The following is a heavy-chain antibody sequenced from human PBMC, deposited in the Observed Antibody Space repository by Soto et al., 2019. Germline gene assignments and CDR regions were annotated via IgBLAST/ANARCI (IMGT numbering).Heavy chain of an antibody. J-gene: IGHJ4*02. D-gene: IGHD6-13*01. CDR1: GFTFSSYA. CDR2: ISGSGGST. Sequence: GGSLRLSCAASGFTFSSYAMSWVRQAPGKGLEWVSAISGSGGSTYYADSVKGRFTISRDNSKNTLYLQMNSLRAEDTAVYYCAKVGLSAWQQLVQGYFDYWGQGTLVTVSS. V-gene: IGHV3-23*01. CDR3: AKVGLSAWQQLVQGYFDY.